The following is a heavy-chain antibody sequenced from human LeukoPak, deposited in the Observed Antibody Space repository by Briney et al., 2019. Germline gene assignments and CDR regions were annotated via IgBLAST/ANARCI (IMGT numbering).Heavy chain of an antibody. V-gene: IGHV1-2*02. CDR3: ARVLSSWGGTLYSIAAAGTFDY. CDR2: INPNSGGT. D-gene: IGHD6-13*01. CDR1: GYTFTGYY. J-gene: IGHJ4*02. Sequence: ASVKVSCKASGYTFTGYYMHWVRQAPGQGLEWMGWINPNSGGTNYAQKVQGRVTMTTDTSTNTAYMDLRSLRSDDTAVYYCARVLSSWGGTLYSIAAAGTFDYWGQGTLVTVSS.